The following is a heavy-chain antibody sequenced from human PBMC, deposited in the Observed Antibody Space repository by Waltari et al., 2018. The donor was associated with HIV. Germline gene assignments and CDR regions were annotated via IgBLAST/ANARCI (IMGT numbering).Heavy chain of an antibody. V-gene: IGHV1-69*01. D-gene: IGHD3-3*01. CDR3: ASGYYDFWSGYFGMDV. Sequence: QVQLVQSGAEVKKPGSSVKVSCKASGGPFSTYAISWVQQAAGQGLEWMGGIIPIFGTENYAQKFQGRVTITADESTSTAYMELSSLRSEDTAVYYCASGYYDFWSGYFGMDVWGQGTTVTVSS. J-gene: IGHJ6*02. CDR2: IIPIFGTE. CDR1: GGPFSTYA.